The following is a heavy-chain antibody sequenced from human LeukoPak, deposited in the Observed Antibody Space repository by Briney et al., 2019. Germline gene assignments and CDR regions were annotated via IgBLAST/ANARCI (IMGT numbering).Heavy chain of an antibody. D-gene: IGHD6-19*01. CDR1: GFTFSNYA. CDR3: VKEAGRGWKGMDV. V-gene: IGHV3-23*01. Sequence: GGSLRLSCAASGFTFSNYAMNWVRQAPGKGLEWVSGISGSGGSTYYADSVKGRFTISRDNSKNTLYLQMNSLRAEDTAVYYCVKEAGRGWKGMDVWGKGTTVTVSS. J-gene: IGHJ6*04. CDR2: ISGSGGST.